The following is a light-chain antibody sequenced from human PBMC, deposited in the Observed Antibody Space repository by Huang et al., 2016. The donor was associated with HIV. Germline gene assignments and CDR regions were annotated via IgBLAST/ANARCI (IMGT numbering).Light chain of an antibody. CDR1: QSVSSY. J-gene: IGKJ1*01. CDR3: QQRSNWPPWT. CDR2: EAS. V-gene: IGKV3-11*01. Sequence: EIVLTQSPATLSLSPGERATLSCRASQSVSSYLAWYKQKPGQAPSLLIYEASNRATGIPARFSGSGSGTDFTLTISSLEPEDFAVYYCQQRSNWPPWTFGQGTKVEIK.